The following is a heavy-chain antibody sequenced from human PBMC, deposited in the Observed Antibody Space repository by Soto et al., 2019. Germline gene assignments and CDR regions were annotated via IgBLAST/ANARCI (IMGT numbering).Heavy chain of an antibody. CDR3: AMAPSLESNRH. CDR1: GYTFIGYY. V-gene: IGHV1-69*13. J-gene: IGHJ4*02. CDR2: IIPIFGTA. Sequence: SVKVSCKASGYTFIGYYIHWVRQAPGQGLEWMGGIIPIFGTANYAQKFQGRVTITADESTSTAYMELSSLRSEDTAVYYCAMAPSLESNRHWGQGTLVTVSS.